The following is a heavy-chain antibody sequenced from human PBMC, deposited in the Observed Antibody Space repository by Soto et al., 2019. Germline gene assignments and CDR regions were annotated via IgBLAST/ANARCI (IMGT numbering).Heavy chain of an antibody. Sequence: QVQLVESGGGVVQPGRSLSLSCAASGFIFRNYAMHWVRQAPGKGLEWVALISYDGIKNYYADSVKGRITISRDNSNNTLYLHMSSLRAEDTAVYYCARDKTGNGSYLRYWGQGTLVTVSS. J-gene: IGHJ1*01. D-gene: IGHD1-26*01. CDR1: GFIFRNYA. V-gene: IGHV3-30-3*01. CDR2: ISYDGIKN. CDR3: ARDKTGNGSYLRY.